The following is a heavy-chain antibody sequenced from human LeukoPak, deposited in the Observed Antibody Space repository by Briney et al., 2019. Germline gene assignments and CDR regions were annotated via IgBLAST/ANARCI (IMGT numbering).Heavy chain of an antibody. V-gene: IGHV1-2*06. Sequence: ASVKVSCKASGGTFSSYAISWVRQAPGQGLEWMGRINPNSGGTNYAQKFQGRVTMTRDTSISTAYMELSRLRSDDTAVYYCARDPSYNDYGGNNWFDPWGQGTLVTVSS. J-gene: IGHJ5*02. D-gene: IGHD4-23*01. CDR3: ARDPSYNDYGGNNWFDP. CDR2: INPNSGGT. CDR1: GGTFSSYA.